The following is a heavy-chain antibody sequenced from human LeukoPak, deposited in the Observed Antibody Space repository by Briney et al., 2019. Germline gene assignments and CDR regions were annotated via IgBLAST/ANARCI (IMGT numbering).Heavy chain of an antibody. CDR3: ARAWIVVVPAAILPLWFDP. CDR2: ISAYNGNT. J-gene: IGHJ5*02. D-gene: IGHD2-2*01. V-gene: IGHV1-18*04. Sequence: ASVKVSCKAPDYTFTSYGITWVRQTPGQGLEWMGWISAYNGNTNYAQKLQGRVTMTTDTSTSTAYMELRSLRSDDTAVYYCARAWIVVVPAAILPLWFDPWGQGTLVTVSS. CDR1: DYTFTSYG.